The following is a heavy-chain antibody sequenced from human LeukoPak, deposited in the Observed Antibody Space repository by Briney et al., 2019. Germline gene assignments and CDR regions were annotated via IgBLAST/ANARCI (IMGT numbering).Heavy chain of an antibody. CDR3: AKMGRGGNPLAHIDY. J-gene: IGHJ4*02. V-gene: IGHV3-23*01. CDR1: GFTFSSCA. Sequence: GGSLRLSRAASGFTFSSCAMSWVRQAPGKGLEWVSAISGSGGSTYYADSVKGRFTISRDNSKNTLYLQMNSLRAEDTAVYYCAKMGRGGNPLAHIDYWGQGTLVTVSS. D-gene: IGHD1-14*01. CDR2: ISGSGGST.